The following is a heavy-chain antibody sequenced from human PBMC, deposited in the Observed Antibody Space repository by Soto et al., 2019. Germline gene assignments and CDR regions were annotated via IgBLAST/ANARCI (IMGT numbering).Heavy chain of an antibody. V-gene: IGHV1-24*01. CDR1: GYTFTGYY. J-gene: IGHJ4*02. CDR2: FDPEDGET. CDR3: ATVSSIAAPPYY. D-gene: IGHD6-6*01. Sequence: ASVKVSCKAPGYTFTGYYMHWVRQAPGKGLEWMGGFDPEDGETIYAQKFQGRVTMTEDTSTDTAYMELSSLRSEDTAVYYCATVSSIAAPPYYWGQGTLVTVSS.